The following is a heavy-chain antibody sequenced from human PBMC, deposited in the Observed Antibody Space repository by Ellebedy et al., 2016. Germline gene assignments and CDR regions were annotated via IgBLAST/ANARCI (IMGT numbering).Heavy chain of an antibody. CDR2: MYYRGST. CDR3: ASRPNWYFDL. CDR1: GGSVRISSYY. Sequence: SETLSLXXTVSGGSVRISSYYWDWIRQPPGKGLEWIGSMYYRGSTNYNPSLKSRVTISVDTSKNQFSLKLTSVTAADTAVYYCASRPNWYFDLWGRGTLVTVSS. J-gene: IGHJ2*01. V-gene: IGHV4-39*01.